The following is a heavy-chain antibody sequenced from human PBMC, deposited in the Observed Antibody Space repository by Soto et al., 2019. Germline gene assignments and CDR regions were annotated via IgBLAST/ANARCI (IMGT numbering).Heavy chain of an antibody. J-gene: IGHJ4*02. V-gene: IGHV3-15*05. D-gene: IGHD4-17*01. CDR2: IKSTTDGGTT. CDR1: GFTFSDAW. Sequence: GGSLRLSCAASGFTFSDAWMNWVRQGPGKGLEWVGRIKSTTDGGTTDYAAPVKGRFTISRDDSKNTLFLQINSLKIEDTAVYYCTKGQYGDYYFDYWGQGTLVTVSS. CDR3: TKGQYGDYYFDY.